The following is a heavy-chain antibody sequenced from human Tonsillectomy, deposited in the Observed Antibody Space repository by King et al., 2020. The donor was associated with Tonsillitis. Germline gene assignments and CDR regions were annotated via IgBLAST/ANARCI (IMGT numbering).Heavy chain of an antibody. J-gene: IGHJ4*02. Sequence: LQLVESGAEVKDPWASLKVSCKASGYPFPINDINLVRLATVRGFELMGFMSPHNGHTYYAQKFQGRFTMTRDISIGTAYMELSSLTSEDTAVYYCARGVTQGVDYWGQGTLVTVSS. CDR3: ARGVTQGVDY. CDR2: MSPHNGHT. D-gene: IGHD4-11*01. V-gene: IGHV1-8*01. CDR1: GYPFPIND.